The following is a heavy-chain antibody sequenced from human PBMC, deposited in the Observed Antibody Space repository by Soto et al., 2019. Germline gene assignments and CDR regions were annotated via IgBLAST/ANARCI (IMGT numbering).Heavy chain of an antibody. Sequence: SETPSLTCNMSGDSYSISTYSWSWIRQPPGKALQWIGFIYQSGVTSYNPSLASRVSISLDRSNNQCSLKLKSVTAADTAVYYCARGSGGFYSSHVTFDYWGYGTLFTVSS. CDR2: IYQSGVT. CDR3: ARGSGGFYSSHVTFDY. V-gene: IGHV4-30-2*01. CDR1: GDSYSISTYS. D-gene: IGHD6-19*01. J-gene: IGHJ4*01.